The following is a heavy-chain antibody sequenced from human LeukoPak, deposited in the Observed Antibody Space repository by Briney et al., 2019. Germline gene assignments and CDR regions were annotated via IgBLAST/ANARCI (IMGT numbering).Heavy chain of an antibody. Sequence: GGSLRLSCAASGFTFSSYSMNWVRQAPGKGLEWVSSITSSSSYIYYADSVKGRFTISGDNAKNSLYLQMNSLRAEDTAVYYCARGGMRVRQLLPTLLDYWGQGILVTVSS. V-gene: IGHV3-21*01. CDR2: ITSSSSYI. J-gene: IGHJ4*02. CDR3: ARGGMRVRQLLPTLLDY. CDR1: GFTFSSYS. D-gene: IGHD1-26*01.